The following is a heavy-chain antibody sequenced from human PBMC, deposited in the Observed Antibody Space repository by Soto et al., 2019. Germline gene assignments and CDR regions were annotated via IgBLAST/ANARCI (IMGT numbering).Heavy chain of an antibody. CDR3: ARGPGIQLWGVPELVVVITGLNY. CDR2: ISYDGSNK. V-gene: IGHV3-30-3*01. Sequence: GGSLRLSCAASGFTFSSYAMHWVRQAPGKGLEWVAVISYDGSNKYYADSVKGRFTISRDNSKNTLYLQMNSLRAEDTAVYYCARGPGIQLWGVPELVVVITGLNYWGQGTLVTVSS. CDR1: GFTFSSYA. J-gene: IGHJ4*02. D-gene: IGHD3-22*01.